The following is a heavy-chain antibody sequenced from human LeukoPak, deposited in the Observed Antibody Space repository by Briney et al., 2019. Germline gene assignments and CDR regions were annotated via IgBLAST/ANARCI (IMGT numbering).Heavy chain of an antibody. V-gene: IGHV3-23*01. J-gene: IGHJ4*02. CDR3: AKDGPLLHTPIDY. D-gene: IGHD3-22*01. CDR1: GFTFSSYA. CDR2: ISGSGGST. Sequence: SGGSLRLSCAASGFTFSSYAMSWVRQAPGKGLEWVSAISGSGGSTYYADSVKGRFTISRGNFKNTLYLQMNSLRAEDTAVYYCAKDGPLLHTPIDYWGQGTLVTVSS.